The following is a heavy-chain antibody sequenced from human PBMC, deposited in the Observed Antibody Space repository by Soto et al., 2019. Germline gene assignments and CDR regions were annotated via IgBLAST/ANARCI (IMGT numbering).Heavy chain of an antibody. J-gene: IGHJ4*02. CDR1: GDSISSSHW. CDR3: ARQLERGDLPEGFEY. V-gene: IGHV4-4*02. D-gene: IGHD1-1*01. CDR2: IFHSGAT. Sequence: QVQLQESGPGLVEPSGTLSLTCDVSGDSISSSHWWSWVRQSPGKGLEWIGEIFHSGATKYNPSLESRVTMSVDKSNNQLSLKLRSVTAADTAVYYCARQLERGDLPEGFEYWGQGTLATVSS.